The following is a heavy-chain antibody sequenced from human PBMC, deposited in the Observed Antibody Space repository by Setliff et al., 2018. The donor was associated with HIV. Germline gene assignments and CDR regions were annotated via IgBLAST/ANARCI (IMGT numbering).Heavy chain of an antibody. J-gene: IGHJ5*02. CDR2: IYYSGGT. D-gene: IGHD1-26*01. V-gene: IGHV4-59*08. CDR3: ARGFGSLDP. CDR1: GGSISSYY. Sequence: PSETLSLTCTVSGGSISSYYWSWIRQPPGKGLEWIGNIYYSGGTDYHPSLKSRVTISVDTSKNRFSLNLRSVTAADTAVYYCARGFGSLDPWGKGTLVTVSS.